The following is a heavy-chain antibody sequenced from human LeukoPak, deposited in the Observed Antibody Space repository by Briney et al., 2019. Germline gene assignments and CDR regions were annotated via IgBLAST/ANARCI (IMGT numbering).Heavy chain of an antibody. V-gene: IGHV3-23*01. CDR2: IGGSGGTT. J-gene: IGHJ4*02. D-gene: IGHD7-27*01. Sequence: GGSLRLSCAASGFTFSSYAMSWVRQAPGKGLERVSAIGGSGGTTYYADSVKGRFTISRDNSKNTLYLQMNSLRAEDTAVYYCAKAVWGPFTAFDYWGQGTLITVSS. CDR1: GFTFSSYA. CDR3: AKAVWGPFTAFDY.